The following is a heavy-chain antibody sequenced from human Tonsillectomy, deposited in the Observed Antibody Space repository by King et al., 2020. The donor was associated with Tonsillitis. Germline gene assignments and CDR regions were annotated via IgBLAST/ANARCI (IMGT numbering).Heavy chain of an antibody. CDR1: GFTFSDYY. Sequence: VQLVESGGGLVKPGGSLRLSCAASGFTFSDYYMSWIRQAPGKGLEWVSYISNSGYTIYYADSVKGRFTISRDNAKNSLFLQMNSLRAEDTAVYYCANPYDFCTGYSGFDYWGQGTLVTVSS. D-gene: IGHD3-3*01. CDR3: ANPYDFCTGYSGFDY. V-gene: IGHV3-11*01. J-gene: IGHJ4*02. CDR2: ISNSGYTI.